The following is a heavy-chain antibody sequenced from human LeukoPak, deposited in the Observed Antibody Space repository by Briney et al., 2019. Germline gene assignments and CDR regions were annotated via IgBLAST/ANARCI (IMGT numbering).Heavy chain of an antibody. J-gene: IGHJ4*02. D-gene: IGHD6-13*01. V-gene: IGHV3-23*01. Sequence: GGSLRLSCASSGFTFNIYAMSWVRQAPGKGLEWVSAISGSGGSTYYADSAKGRFTVSRDNSKNTLYLQMNSLRVQDTAVSYCAKGVAAAGLFDYWGQGTLVTVSS. CDR1: GFTFNIYA. CDR3: AKGVAAAGLFDY. CDR2: ISGSGGST.